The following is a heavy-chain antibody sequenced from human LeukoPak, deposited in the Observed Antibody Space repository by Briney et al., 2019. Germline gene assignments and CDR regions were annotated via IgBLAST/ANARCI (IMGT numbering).Heavy chain of an antibody. CDR1: GFTFSSYG. Sequence: GGSLRLSCAASGFTFSSYGMHWVRQAPGKGLEWVAVISYDGSNKYYADSVKGRFTISRDNSKNTLYLQMNSLRAEDAAVYYCAKDRRVRGVTAFDYWGQGTLVTVSS. V-gene: IGHV3-30*18. CDR2: ISYDGSNK. CDR3: AKDRRVRGVTAFDY. J-gene: IGHJ4*02. D-gene: IGHD3-10*01.